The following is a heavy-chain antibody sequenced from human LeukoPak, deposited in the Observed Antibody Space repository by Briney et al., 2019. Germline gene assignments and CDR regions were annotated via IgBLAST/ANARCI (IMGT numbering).Heavy chain of an antibody. CDR1: GFTFSAYG. CDR3: AKDGTGCGGDCYSDY. D-gene: IGHD2-21*02. J-gene: IGHJ4*02. Sequence: GGSLRLSCAASGFTFSAYGMSWFRQAPGKGLEWVSAITYSSGNTYYANSVKGRFTISRDNSKNTLYLQMNSLRAEDTALYYCAKDGTGCGGDCYSDYWGQGTLVTVSS. CDR2: ITYSSGNT. V-gene: IGHV3-23*01.